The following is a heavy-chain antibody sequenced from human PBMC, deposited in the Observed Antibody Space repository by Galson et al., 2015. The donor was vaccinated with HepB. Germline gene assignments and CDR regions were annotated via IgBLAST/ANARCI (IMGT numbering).Heavy chain of an antibody. J-gene: IGHJ4*02. CDR2: ISAYNGNT. CDR3: ARGDDYFGSGNYSRGFDY. Sequence: SVTVSCKASGSTFTSYAITWVRQAPGQGLEWMGWISAYNGNTNYAQKLQGRVTMTTDTSTRTAYMELRRLRSDDTAVYYCARGDDYFGSGNYSRGFDYWGQGTLVTVSS. CDR1: GSTFTSYA. D-gene: IGHD3-10*01. V-gene: IGHV1-18*01.